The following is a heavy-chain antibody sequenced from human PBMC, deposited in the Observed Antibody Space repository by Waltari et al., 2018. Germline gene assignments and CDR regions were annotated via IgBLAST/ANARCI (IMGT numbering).Heavy chain of an antibody. CDR1: GGPISSSSKYY. CDR2: IYYNGST. D-gene: IGHD6-19*01. J-gene: IGHJ4*02. V-gene: IGHV4-39*01. CDR3: ARRAWGSGWSY. Sequence: QLQLQESGPGLVKPSETLSLTCTVSGGPISSSSKYYWGWIRQPPGKGLEWIGSIYYNGSTYYNPSLKSRVTISVDTSKNQFSLKLSSVTAADTVVYYCARRAWGSGWSYWGQGTLVAVSS.